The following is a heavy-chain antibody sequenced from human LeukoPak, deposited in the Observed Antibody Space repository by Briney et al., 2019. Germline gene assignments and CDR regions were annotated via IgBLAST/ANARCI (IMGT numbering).Heavy chain of an antibody. CDR1: GFTFSSYG. J-gene: IGHJ4*02. CDR3: AKESRFEGEPDY. D-gene: IGHD3-10*01. V-gene: IGHV3-30*18. Sequence: GGSLRLSCAASGFTFSSYGMHWVRQAPGKGLEWVAVISYDGSNKYYADSVKGRFTISRDNSKNMLYLQMNSLRAEDTAVYYCAKESRFEGEPDYWGQGTLVTVSS. CDR2: ISYDGSNK.